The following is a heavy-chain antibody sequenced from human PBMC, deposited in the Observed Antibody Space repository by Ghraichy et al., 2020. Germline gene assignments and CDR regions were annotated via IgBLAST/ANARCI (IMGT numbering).Heavy chain of an antibody. Sequence: SETLSLTCTVSGGSVSSGSYYWSWIRQPPGKGLEWIRYIYYSGSTNYNPSLKSRFTISVDTSKNQFSLKLSSVTAADTAVYYCARESRDYDFWSGNDYWGQGTLVTVSS. D-gene: IGHD3-3*01. CDR2: IYYSGST. CDR3: ARESRDYDFWSGNDY. V-gene: IGHV4-61*01. CDR1: GGSVSSGSYY. J-gene: IGHJ4*02.